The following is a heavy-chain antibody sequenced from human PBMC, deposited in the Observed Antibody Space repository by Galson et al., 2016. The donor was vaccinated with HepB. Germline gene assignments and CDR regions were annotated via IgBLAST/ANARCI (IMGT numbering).Heavy chain of an antibody. CDR3: ARGGGWISEY. CDR2: IKEDGSDK. D-gene: IGHD5-12*01. Sequence: RQAPGKGLEWVATIKEDGSDKYYVDSVKGRFTISKDNAKNLLYLQMNSLRGEDTAVYYCARGGGWISEYWGQGSLVTVSA. V-gene: IGHV3-7*03. J-gene: IGHJ4*02.